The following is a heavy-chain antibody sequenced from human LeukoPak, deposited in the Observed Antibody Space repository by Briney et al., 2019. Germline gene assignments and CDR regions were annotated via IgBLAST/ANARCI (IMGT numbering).Heavy chain of an antibody. Sequence: ASETLSLTCTVSGGSISSYYWSWIRQPPGKGLEWIGYIYYSGSTNYNPSLKSRVTISVDTSKNQFSLKLSSVTAADTAVYYCARHVSFDWLLRDRGDHYFDYWGQGTLVTVSS. J-gene: IGHJ4*02. CDR3: ARHVSFDWLLRDRGDHYFDY. CDR2: IYYSGST. V-gene: IGHV4-59*08. CDR1: GGSISSYY. D-gene: IGHD3-9*01.